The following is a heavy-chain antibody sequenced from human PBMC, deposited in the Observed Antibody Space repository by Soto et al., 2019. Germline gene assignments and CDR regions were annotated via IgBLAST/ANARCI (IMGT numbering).Heavy chain of an antibody. Sequence: EVQLVQSGAEVKKPGESLKISCKGSGYSFTSYWIGWVRQMPGKGLEWMGIIYPGDSDTRYSPSFQGQVTISADKSISTAYLQWSSLKASDTAMYYCARLGAYCGGDCYPSPFDYWGQGTLVTVSS. CDR1: GYSFTSYW. J-gene: IGHJ4*02. V-gene: IGHV5-51*01. CDR3: ARLGAYCGGDCYPSPFDY. CDR2: IYPGDSDT. D-gene: IGHD2-21*02.